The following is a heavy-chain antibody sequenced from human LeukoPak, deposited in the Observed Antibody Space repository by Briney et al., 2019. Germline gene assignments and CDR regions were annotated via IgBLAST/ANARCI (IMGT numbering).Heavy chain of an antibody. V-gene: IGHV3-23*01. J-gene: IGHJ4*02. D-gene: IGHD6-13*01. Sequence: GGSLRLSCAASGFTFSSYAMRWVRQAPGKGLEWVSAISGSGTTRYYADSVKGRFTISRDNSKSTLYLQMNNLRAEDTAVYYCAKTAEAAAYYFDSWGQGTLVTVSS. CDR2: ISGSGTTR. CDR3: AKTAEAAAYYFDS. CDR1: GFTFSSYA.